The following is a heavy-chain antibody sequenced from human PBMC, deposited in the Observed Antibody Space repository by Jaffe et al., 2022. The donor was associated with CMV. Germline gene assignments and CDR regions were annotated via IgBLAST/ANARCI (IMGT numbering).Heavy chain of an antibody. J-gene: IGHJ5*02. CDR2: IYYSGST. V-gene: IGHV4-59*08. CDR1: GGSISSYY. D-gene: IGHD3-22*01. Sequence: QVQLQESGPGLVKPSETLSLTCTVSGGSISSYYWSWIRQPPGKGLEWIGYIYYSGSTNYNPSLKSRVTISVDTSKNQFSLKLSSVTAADTAVYYCASIQGYYYDSSGAWFDPWGQGTLVTVSS. CDR3: ASIQGYYYDSSGAWFDP.